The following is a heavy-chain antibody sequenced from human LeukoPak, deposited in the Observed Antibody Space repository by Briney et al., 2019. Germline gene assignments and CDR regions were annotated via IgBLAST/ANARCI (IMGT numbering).Heavy chain of an antibody. J-gene: IGHJ6*02. D-gene: IGHD4-23*01. Sequence: PSETLSLTCTVSGGSISSYYWSWIRQPPGKGLEWIGYIYYSGSTNYNPSLKSRVTISVDTSKNQFTLKLNSVTAADTAVYYCARVVTPGYYYYGMDVWGQGTTVTVSS. V-gene: IGHV4-59*01. CDR2: IYYSGST. CDR1: GGSISSYY. CDR3: ARVVTPGYYYYGMDV.